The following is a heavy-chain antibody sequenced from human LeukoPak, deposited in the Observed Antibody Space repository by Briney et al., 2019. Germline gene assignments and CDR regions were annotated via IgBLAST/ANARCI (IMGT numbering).Heavy chain of an antibody. CDR3: ARGGQGDGYSADEAFDF. D-gene: IGHD5-24*01. CDR1: GDSVSSNSSA. V-gene: IGHV6-1*01. CDR2: TYYRSKWYN. J-gene: IGHJ3*01. Sequence: SQSLSLTCAISGDSVSSNSSACNWIRQSPSRGLEWLGRTYYRSKWYNDYAVSVKSRITINPDTSKNQFSLQLNSVTPEDTAVYYCARGGQGDGYSADEAFDFWGQGTMVTVSS.